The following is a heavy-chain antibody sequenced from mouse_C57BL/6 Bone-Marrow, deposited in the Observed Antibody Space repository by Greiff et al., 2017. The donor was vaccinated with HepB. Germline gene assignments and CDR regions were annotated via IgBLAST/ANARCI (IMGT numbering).Heavy chain of an antibody. CDR1: GFTFSDFY. J-gene: IGHJ4*01. CDR2: SRNKANDYTT. CDR3: ARDDDPYAMDY. V-gene: IGHV7-1*01. Sequence: EVKLVDSGGGLVQSGRSLRLSCATSGFTFSDFYMEWVRQAPGKGLEWIAASRNKANDYTTEYSASVKGRFIVSRDTSQSILYLQMNALRAEDTAIYYCARDDDPYAMDYWGQGTSVTVSS.